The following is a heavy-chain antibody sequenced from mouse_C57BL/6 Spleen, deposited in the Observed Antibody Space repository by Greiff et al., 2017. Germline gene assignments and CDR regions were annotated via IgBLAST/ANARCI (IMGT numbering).Heavy chain of an antibody. J-gene: IGHJ2*01. CDR1: GYTFTSYW. V-gene: IGHV1-64*01. D-gene: IGHD1-1*01. CDR2: IHPNSGST. CDR3: ASTVVATRGYFDY. Sequence: QVQLQQSGAELVKPGASVKLSCKASGYTFTSYWMHWVKQRPGQGLEWIGMIHPNSGSTNYNEKFKSKATLTVDKSSSTAYMQLSSLTSEDSAVYYCASTVVATRGYFDYWGQGTTLTVSS.